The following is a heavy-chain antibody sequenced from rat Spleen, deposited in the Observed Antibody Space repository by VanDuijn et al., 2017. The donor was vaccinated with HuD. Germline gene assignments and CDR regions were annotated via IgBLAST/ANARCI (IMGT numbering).Heavy chain of an antibody. CDR3: ARHGYNSYFDY. CDR1: GYTFTSNH. CDR2: INPGSGGT. V-gene: IGHV1-47*01. D-gene: IGHD1-9*01. Sequence: QVQLQQSGADLVKPGTSVKLSCKASGYTFTSNHMNWIKQTTGQGLEWIGIINPGSGGTSYNVRFKGKATLTVDKSSSTAFMQLSSLTPEDSAVYYCARHGYNSYFDYWGQGVMVTVSS. J-gene: IGHJ2*01.